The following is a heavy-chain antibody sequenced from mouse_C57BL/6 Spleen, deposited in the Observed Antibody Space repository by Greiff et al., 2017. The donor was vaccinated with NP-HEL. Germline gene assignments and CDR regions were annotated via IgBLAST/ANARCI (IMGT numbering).Heavy chain of an antibody. Sequence: VQLQQSDAELVKPGASVKISCKVSGYTFTDHTIHWMKQRPEQGLEWIGYIYPRDGSTKYNEKFKGKATLTADKSSSTAYMQLNSLTSEDSAVYFCARGHYDGSSYEAWFAYWGQGTLVTVSA. CDR1: GYTFTDHT. V-gene: IGHV1-78*01. D-gene: IGHD1-1*01. J-gene: IGHJ3*01. CDR3: ARGHYDGSSYEAWFAY. CDR2: IYPRDGST.